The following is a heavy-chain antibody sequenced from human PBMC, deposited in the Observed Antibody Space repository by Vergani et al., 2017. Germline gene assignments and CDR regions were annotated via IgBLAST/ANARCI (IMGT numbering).Heavy chain of an antibody. CDR2: IKQDGSEK. CDR1: GFTFSSYW. D-gene: IGHD6-13*01. CDR3: ASDPGYSSSWSQSEFDY. V-gene: IGHV3-7*01. Sequence: EVQLVESGGGLVQPGGSLRLSCAASGFTFSSYWMSWVRQAPGKGLEWVANIKQDGSEKYYVDSVKGRFTISRDNAKNSLYLQMNSLRAEDTAVYYCASDPGYSSSWSQSEFDYWGQGTLVTVSS. J-gene: IGHJ4*02.